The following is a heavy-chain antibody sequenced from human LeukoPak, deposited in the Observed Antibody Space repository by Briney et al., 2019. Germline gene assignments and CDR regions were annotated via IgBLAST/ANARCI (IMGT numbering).Heavy chain of an antibody. CDR1: GGSISSYY. V-gene: IGHV4-4*07. J-gene: IGHJ4*02. CDR3: ASHLIAVAAPED. D-gene: IGHD6-19*01. Sequence: PSETLSLTCTVSGGSISSYYWSWIRQPAGKGLEWIGRIYTSGSTNYNPSLKSRVTISVDKSKNQFSLKLSSVTAADTAVYYCASHLIAVAAPEDWGQRTLVTVSS. CDR2: IYTSGST.